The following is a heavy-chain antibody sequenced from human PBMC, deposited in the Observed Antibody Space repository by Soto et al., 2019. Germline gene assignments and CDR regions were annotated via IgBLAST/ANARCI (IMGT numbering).Heavy chain of an antibody. V-gene: IGHV5-51*01. CDR2: LFPEDSDT. CDR1: GYSLTSYL. D-gene: IGHD4-4*01. Sequence: GESLKISCKASGYSLTSYLIGWVRQVPGKGLEWMGILFPEDSDTTYNPTFQDHVTISVDKSIGTAFLQWRSLKASDTAMYYCVKGADLSKNWHVDLWGRGTLVTVPS. CDR3: VKGADLSKNWHVDL. J-gene: IGHJ2*01.